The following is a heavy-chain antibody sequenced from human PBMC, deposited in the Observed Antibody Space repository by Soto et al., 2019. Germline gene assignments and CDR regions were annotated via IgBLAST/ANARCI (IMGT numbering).Heavy chain of an antibody. CDR3: ARDFPLYYYYGMDV. V-gene: IGHV3-11*06. CDR1: GFIFSDYY. J-gene: IGHJ6*02. Sequence: GGSLRLSCAASGFIFSDYYMSWIRQAPGKGLEWSSYIDTTSSYTNYADSVKGRFTISRDNAKNSLYLQMNSLRVEDTAVYYCARDFPLYYYYGMDVWGQGTTVTVSS. CDR2: IDTTSSYT.